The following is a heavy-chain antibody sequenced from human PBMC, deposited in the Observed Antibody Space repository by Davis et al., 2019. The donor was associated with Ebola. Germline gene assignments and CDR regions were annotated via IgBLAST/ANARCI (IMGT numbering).Heavy chain of an antibody. V-gene: IGHV1-46*01. D-gene: IGHD6-19*01. Sequence: ASVKVSCKASGYTFTSYYMHWVRQAPGQGLEWMGIINPSGGSTSYAQKFQGRVTMTRDTSTSTVYMELSSLRSEDTAVYYCARDLSGSGWYRYNWFDPWGQGTLVTVSS. J-gene: IGHJ5*02. CDR1: GYTFTSYY. CDR3: ARDLSGSGWYRYNWFDP. CDR2: INPSGGST.